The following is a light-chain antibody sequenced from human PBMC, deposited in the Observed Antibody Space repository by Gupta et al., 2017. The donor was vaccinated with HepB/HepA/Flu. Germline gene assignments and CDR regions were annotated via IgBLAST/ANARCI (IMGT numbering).Light chain of an antibody. CDR2: GNS. J-gene: IGLJ2*01. Sequence: QSVLTQPPSVSRAPGQRVTISCTGSSSNIGAGYDVHWYQQLPGTAPKLLIYGNSNRPSGVPDRFSGSKSGTSASLAITGLQAEDEADYYCQSYDSSRSGVVFGGGTKLTVL. CDR1: SSNIGAGYD. CDR3: QSYDSSRSGVV. V-gene: IGLV1-40*01.